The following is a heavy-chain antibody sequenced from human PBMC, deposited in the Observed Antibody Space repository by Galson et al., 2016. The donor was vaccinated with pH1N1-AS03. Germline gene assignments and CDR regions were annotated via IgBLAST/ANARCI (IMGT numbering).Heavy chain of an antibody. J-gene: IGHJ5*02. V-gene: IGHV1-69*13. CDR3: ARGGLSGGYIDP. CDR1: GDTLSSYA. Sequence: SVKASCKAPGDTLSSYAVNWVRQAPGQGLEWMGGIIALVNSTRYAPKFHGRVAMSADVSTNTAYMGLARLTLEDTAVCYLARGGLSGGYIDPWAQAPLVPVSS. CDR2: IIALVNST. D-gene: IGHD3-10*01.